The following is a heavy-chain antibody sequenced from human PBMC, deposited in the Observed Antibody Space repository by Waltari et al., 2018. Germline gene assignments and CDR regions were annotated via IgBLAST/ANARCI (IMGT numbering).Heavy chain of an antibody. J-gene: IGHJ6*02. V-gene: IGHV3-23*04. CDR3: ARVSDYDYYYGMDV. D-gene: IGHD3-16*02. Sequence: EVQLVESGGGLVQPGGSLRLSCAASGFTFSSYAMSWVRQAPGKGLEWVSAISGSGGSTYYADSVKVRFTIARDKSKNTLYLQMNSLRAEDTAVYYWARVSDYDYYYGMDVWGQGTTVTVSS. CDR1: GFTFSSYA. CDR2: ISGSGGST.